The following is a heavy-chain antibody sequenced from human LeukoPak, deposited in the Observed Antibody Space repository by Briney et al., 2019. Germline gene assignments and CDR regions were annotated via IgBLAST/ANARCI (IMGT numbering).Heavy chain of an antibody. CDR2: INPTGGST. V-gene: IGHV1-46*01. CDR3: ARDNSVGDNAWWFDP. Sequence: GASVKVSCKASGGTFSSYAISWVRQAPGQGLEWMGLINPTGGSTGYAQKFQGRVTMTRDMSTSTEYMELSSLRSEDTAIYYCARDNSVGDNAWWFDPWGQGTLVTVSS. D-gene: IGHD1-26*01. J-gene: IGHJ5*02. CDR1: GGTFSSYA.